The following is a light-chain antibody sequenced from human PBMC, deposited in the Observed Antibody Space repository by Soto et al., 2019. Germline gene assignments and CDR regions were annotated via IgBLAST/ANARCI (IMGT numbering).Light chain of an antibody. V-gene: IGLV2-8*01. Sequence: QPVLTQPPSASGSPGQSVTISCTGTSSDVGGYNFVSWYQQHPGKVPKLMIYEVSKRPSGVPDRFSGSKSGNTASLTVSGLQADDEADYYCTSYGGSNNLVFGGGTKVTVL. CDR1: SSDVGGYNF. CDR2: EVS. CDR3: TSYGGSNNLV. J-gene: IGLJ2*01.